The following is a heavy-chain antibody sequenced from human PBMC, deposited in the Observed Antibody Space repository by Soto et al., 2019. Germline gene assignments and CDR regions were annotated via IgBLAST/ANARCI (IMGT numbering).Heavy chain of an antibody. V-gene: IGHV1-2*04. Sequence: ASVKVSCKASGYTFTGYYMHWVRQAPGQGLEWMGWINPNSGGTNYAQKFQGCVTMTRDTSISTAYMELSRLRSDDTAVYYCARSWGAIDIVLVPAAMVHDYVMDGWGQGTTVTVSS. D-gene: IGHD2-2*01. CDR1: GYTFTGYY. J-gene: IGHJ6*02. CDR3: ARSWGAIDIVLVPAAMVHDYVMDG. CDR2: INPNSGGT.